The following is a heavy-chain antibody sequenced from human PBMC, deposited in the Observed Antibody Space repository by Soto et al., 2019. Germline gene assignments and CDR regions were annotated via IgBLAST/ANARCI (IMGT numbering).Heavy chain of an antibody. CDR2: ISGSGGST. D-gene: IGHD6-19*01. V-gene: IGHV3-23*01. Sequence: EVQLLESGGGLVQPGGSLRLSCAASGFTFSTYAMSWVRQAPGKGLEWVSAISGSGGSTYYADSVRGRFTISRDNSKNTLYLQNNSLRAEDTAVYYCAKDRKSGSGWYWDYWGQGTLVTVSS. CDR3: AKDRKSGSGWYWDY. CDR1: GFTFSTYA. J-gene: IGHJ4*02.